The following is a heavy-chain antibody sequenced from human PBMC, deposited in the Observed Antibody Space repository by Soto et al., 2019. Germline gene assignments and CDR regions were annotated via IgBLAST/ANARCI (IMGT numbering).Heavy chain of an antibody. Sequence: SETLSLTCGVYGGSFRGYYWGGIRQPPGKGLEWIGEINHSGSTNYNPSLKSRVTISVDTSKNQFSLKLSSVTAADTAVYYCASSGYSSRVDYWGQGTLVTVSS. CDR1: GGSFRGYY. V-gene: IGHV4-34*01. J-gene: IGHJ4*02. CDR3: ASSGYSSRVDY. D-gene: IGHD6-13*01. CDR2: INHSGST.